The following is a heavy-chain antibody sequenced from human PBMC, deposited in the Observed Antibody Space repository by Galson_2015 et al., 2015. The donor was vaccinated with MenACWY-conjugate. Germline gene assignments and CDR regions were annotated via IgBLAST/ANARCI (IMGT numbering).Heavy chain of an antibody. J-gene: IGHJ4*02. D-gene: IGHD3-22*01. V-gene: IGHV3-48*04. CDR3: ASWGYYDSSGYQLD. CDR2: ISSSSSTI. CDR1: GFTFSSYS. Sequence: SLRLSCAASGFTFSSYSMNWVRQAPGKGLEWVSYISSSSSTIYYADSVKGRFTISRDNAKNSLYLQMNSLRAEDTAVYYCASWGYYDSSGYQLDWGQGTLVTVSS.